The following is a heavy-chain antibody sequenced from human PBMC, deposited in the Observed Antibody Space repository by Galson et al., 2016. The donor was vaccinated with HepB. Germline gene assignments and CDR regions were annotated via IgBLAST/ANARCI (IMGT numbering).Heavy chain of an antibody. V-gene: IGHV3-74*01. CDR3: ARVSKWNSRGYQFARDV. Sequence: SLRLSCAASGFTFSGYWMHWVRQVPGKGLMWVARMNSDGISTRYADSVKGRFTISRDNAKNTLFLQMNSLSAEDTAIYYCARVSKWNSRGYQFARDVWGLGTMVTGSS. CDR1: GFTFSGYW. D-gene: IGHD1-7*01. J-gene: IGHJ6*02. CDR2: MNSDGIST.